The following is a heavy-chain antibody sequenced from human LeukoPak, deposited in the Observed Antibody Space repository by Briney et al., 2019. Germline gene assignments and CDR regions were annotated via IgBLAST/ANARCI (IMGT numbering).Heavy chain of an antibody. Sequence: ASVKVSCKASGYTFTSYGISWVRQAPGQGLEWMGWISAYNGNTNYAQKLQGRVTMTTDTSTRTDYMELRSLRSDDTAVYYCARDFSLYYYDSSGYYTHWGQGTLVTVSS. CDR3: ARDFSLYYYDSSGYYTH. CDR1: GYTFTSYG. V-gene: IGHV1-18*01. D-gene: IGHD3-22*01. J-gene: IGHJ4*02. CDR2: ISAYNGNT.